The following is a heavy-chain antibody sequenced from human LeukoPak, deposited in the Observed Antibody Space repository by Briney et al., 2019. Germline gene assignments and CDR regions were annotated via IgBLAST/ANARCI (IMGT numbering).Heavy chain of an antibody. CDR2: ISGYNGNT. CDR3: ARDLKRGYSSGRYSWGTGSSNDY. J-gene: IGHJ4*02. D-gene: IGHD6-19*01. CDR1: GYTFTSYG. V-gene: IGHV1-18*01. Sequence: ASVKVSCKASGYTFTSYGISWVRQAPGQGLKWMGWISGYNGNTYYAQNLQGRVTMTTDTSTSTAYMELRSLRSADTAVYYCARDLKRGYSSGRYSWGTGSSNDYWGQGTLVTVSS.